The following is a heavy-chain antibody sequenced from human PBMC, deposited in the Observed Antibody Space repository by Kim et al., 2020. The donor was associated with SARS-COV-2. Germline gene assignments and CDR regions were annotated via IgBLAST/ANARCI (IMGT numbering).Heavy chain of an antibody. J-gene: IGHJ4*02. D-gene: IGHD6-19*01. Sequence: GGSLRLSCAASGFTFSSYWMHWVRQAPGKGLVWVSRINSDGSSTSYADSVKGRFTISRDNAKNTLYLQMNSLRAEDTAVYYCAVIAVAGTVDYWGQGTLVTVSS. CDR1: GFTFSSYW. CDR2: INSDGSST. V-gene: IGHV3-74*01. CDR3: AVIAVAGTVDY.